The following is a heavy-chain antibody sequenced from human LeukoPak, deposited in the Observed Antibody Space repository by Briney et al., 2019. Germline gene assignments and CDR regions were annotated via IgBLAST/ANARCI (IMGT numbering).Heavy chain of an antibody. D-gene: IGHD3-22*01. CDR1: GFTFSSYW. V-gene: IGHV3-7*01. CDR3: AREVAMIVVVTAGLDY. J-gene: IGHJ4*02. CDR2: IKQDGSEK. Sequence: NPGRSLRLSCAASGFTFSSYWMSWVRQAPGKGLEWVANIKQDGSEKYYVDSVKGRFTISRDNAKNSLYLQMNSLRAEDTAVYYCAREVAMIVVVTAGLDYWGQGTLVTVSS.